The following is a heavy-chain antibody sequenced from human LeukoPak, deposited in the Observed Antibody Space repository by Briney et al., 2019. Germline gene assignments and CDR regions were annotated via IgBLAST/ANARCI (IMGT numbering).Heavy chain of an antibody. CDR3: AKGSITMIVVVYNMDV. CDR2: ISYDGSNK. J-gene: IGHJ6*02. CDR1: GFTFSSYA. V-gene: IGHV3-30-3*01. Sequence: GGSLRLSCAASGFTFSSYAMHWVRQAPGKGLEWVAVISYDGSNKYYADSVKGRFTISRDNSKNTLYLQMNSLRAEDTAVYYYAKGSITMIVVVYNMDVWGQGTTVTVSS. D-gene: IGHD3-22*01.